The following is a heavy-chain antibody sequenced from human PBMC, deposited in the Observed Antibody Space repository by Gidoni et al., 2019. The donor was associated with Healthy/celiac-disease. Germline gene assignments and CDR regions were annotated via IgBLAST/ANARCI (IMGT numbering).Heavy chain of an antibody. D-gene: IGHD5-18*01. Sequence: QVQLVESGGGVVQPGRSLRPSCAAAGFTFSGYGMHWVRQAPGKGLVWVTVIWYDGSNKAYADSVKVRFTISRDNSKNTLYLHMNSLGAEDTAVYYCARDEDSYGKFDYWGQGTLVTVSS. V-gene: IGHV3-33*01. CDR2: IWYDGSNK. J-gene: IGHJ4*02. CDR1: GFTFSGYG. CDR3: ARDEDSYGKFDY.